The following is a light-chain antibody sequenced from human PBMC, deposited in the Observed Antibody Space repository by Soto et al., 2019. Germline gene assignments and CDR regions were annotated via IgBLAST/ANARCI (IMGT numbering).Light chain of an antibody. CDR1: QSVSSY. CDR2: DAS. J-gene: IGKJ1*01. CDR3: QQRANWPVT. V-gene: IGKV3-11*01. Sequence: EIVLTQSPDTLSLSPGERATLSCRASQSVSSYVAWYQQKPGQAPRLLIYDASHRATGIPARFSGSGSGTDCTLPLSCREADDFAIYCCQQRANWPVTFGQGTRVDIK.